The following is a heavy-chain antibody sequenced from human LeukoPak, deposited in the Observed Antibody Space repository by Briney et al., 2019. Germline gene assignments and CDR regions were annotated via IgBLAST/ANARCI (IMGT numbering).Heavy chain of an antibody. CDR2: ISSSSSYI. Sequence: GGSLRLSCAASGFTFSSYSMNWVRQAPGRGLEWVSSISSSSSYIYYADSVKGRFTISRDNAKNSLYLQMNSLRAEDTAVYYCARADCSSTSCYADFDYWGQGTLVTVSS. CDR1: GFTFSSYS. CDR3: ARADCSSTSCYADFDY. V-gene: IGHV3-21*01. J-gene: IGHJ4*02. D-gene: IGHD2-2*01.